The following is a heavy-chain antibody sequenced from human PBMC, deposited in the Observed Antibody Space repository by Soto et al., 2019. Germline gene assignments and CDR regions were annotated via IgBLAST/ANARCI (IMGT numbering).Heavy chain of an antibody. J-gene: IGHJ6*02. CDR1: GYTFTDYY. D-gene: IGHD1-7*01. CDR3: ARKLELRGSYYYYYDMDV. CDR2: INPNSGGT. Sequence: ASVKVSCKASGYTFTDYYMHWVRQAPGQGLEWMGWINPNSGGTNYAQKFQGRVTMTRDTSISTAYMELSRLRSDDTAVYYCARKLELRGSYYYYYDMDVWGQGTTVPVS. V-gene: IGHV1-2*02.